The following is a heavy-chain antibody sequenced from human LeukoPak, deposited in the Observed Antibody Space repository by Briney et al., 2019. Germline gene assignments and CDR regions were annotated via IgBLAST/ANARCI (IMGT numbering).Heavy chain of an antibody. CDR2: NSGSGGST. CDR3: AKDPPITMVRGVIINPFDY. D-gene: IGHD3-10*01. Sequence: GGSLRLSCAASGFTFSSYAMSWVRQAPGKGLEWVSANSGSGGSTYYADSVKGRFTISRDNSKNTLYLQMNSLRAEDTAVYYCAKDPPITMVRGVIINPFDYWGQGTLVTVSS. J-gene: IGHJ4*02. CDR1: GFTFSSYA. V-gene: IGHV3-23*01.